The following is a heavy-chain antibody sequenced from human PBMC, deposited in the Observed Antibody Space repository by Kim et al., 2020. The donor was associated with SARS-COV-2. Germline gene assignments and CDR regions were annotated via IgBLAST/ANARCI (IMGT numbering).Heavy chain of an antibody. CDR2: ISGSGGST. J-gene: IGHJ4*02. D-gene: IGHD3-3*01. V-gene: IGHV3-23*01. CDR3: AKSGITIFGVVIQYYFDY. Sequence: GGSLRLSCAASGFTFSSYAMSWVRQAPGKGLEWVSAISGSGGSTYYADSVKGRFTISRDNSKNTLYLQMNSLRAEDTAVYYCAKSGITIFGVVIQYYFDYWGQGTLVTVSS. CDR1: GFTFSSYA.